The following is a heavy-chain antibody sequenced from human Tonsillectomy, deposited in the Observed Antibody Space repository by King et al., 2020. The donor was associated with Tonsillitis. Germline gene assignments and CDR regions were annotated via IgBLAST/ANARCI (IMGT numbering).Heavy chain of an antibody. Sequence: VQLVESGGGLVQPGRSLRLSCAASGFTFDDYAMHWVRQAPGKGLEWVANIRQDGNSKYYVDSVKGRFTISRDNAKNSLYLQTNSLRVEDTAVYFCARIKLGAPPQDVFDVWGLGTLVTVSS. CDR3: ARIKLGAPPQDVFDV. CDR1: GFTFDDYA. V-gene: IGHV3-7*01. CDR2: IRQDGNSK. J-gene: IGHJ3*01. D-gene: IGHD1-26*01.